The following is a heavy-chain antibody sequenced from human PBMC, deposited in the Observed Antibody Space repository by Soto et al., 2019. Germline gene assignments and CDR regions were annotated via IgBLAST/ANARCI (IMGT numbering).Heavy chain of an antibody. J-gene: IGHJ4*02. CDR3: PGAHYYGSGLYRYFDY. CDR2: VNHSENT. D-gene: IGHD3-10*01. Sequence: SETLSLTCGVYGGSFSGHCWSWIRQAPGKGLEWIGEVNHSENTNYNPSLKSRVTISVDTSKNQFSLKLSSVTAADPAVYYCPGAHYYGSGLYRYFDYWGRGILVTVSS. V-gene: IGHV4-34*01. CDR1: GGSFSGHC.